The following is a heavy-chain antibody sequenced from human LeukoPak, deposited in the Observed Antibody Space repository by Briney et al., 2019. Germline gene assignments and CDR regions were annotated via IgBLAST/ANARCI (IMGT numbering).Heavy chain of an antibody. J-gene: IGHJ4*02. CDR2: ISAYNGNT. CDR1: GYTFTSYG. D-gene: IGHD3-10*01. V-gene: IGHV1-18*01. CDR3: ARTLVEYYYGSGSYSDY. Sequence: ASVKVSCKASGYTFTSYGISWVRQAPGQGLEWMGWISAYNGNTNYAQKLQGRVTMTTDTSTSTAYMELRSLRSDDTAVYYCARTLVEYYYGSGSYSDYWGQGTLVTVSS.